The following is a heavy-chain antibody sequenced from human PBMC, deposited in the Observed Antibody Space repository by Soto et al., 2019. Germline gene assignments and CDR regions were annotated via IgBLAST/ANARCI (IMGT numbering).Heavy chain of an antibody. CDR2: ISYDGSDE. Sequence: QPGGSLRLSCAASGFTFSNYGMHWVRQAPGKGLEWVAVISYDGSDEYYADSVKGRFTISRDNSKNTLYLQMNSLRVEDTAVFYCAKDQQYCRSSSCAYYGVDVWGQGTTVTVSS. V-gene: IGHV3-30*18. CDR3: AKDQQYCRSSSCAYYGVDV. D-gene: IGHD2-2*01. CDR1: GFTFSNYG. J-gene: IGHJ6*02.